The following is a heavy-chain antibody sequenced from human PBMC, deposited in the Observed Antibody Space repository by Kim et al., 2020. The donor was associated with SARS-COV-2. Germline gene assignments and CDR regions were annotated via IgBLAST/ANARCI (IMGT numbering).Heavy chain of an antibody. CDR3: ARDTGGEFDY. D-gene: IGHD3-16*01. J-gene: IGHJ4*02. Sequence: NPTYAQGFTGRFVFSVDTSVSTAYLQISSLKAEDTAVYYCARDTGGEFDYWGQGTLVTVSS. CDR2: NP. V-gene: IGHV7-4-1*02.